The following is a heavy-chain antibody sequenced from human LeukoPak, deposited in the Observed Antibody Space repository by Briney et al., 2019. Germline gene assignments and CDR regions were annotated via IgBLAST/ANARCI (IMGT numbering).Heavy chain of an antibody. CDR1: GYTFISYD. CDR2: MNPNSGNE. V-gene: IGHV1-8*01. D-gene: IGHD2-15*01. CDR3: ARGPPPHCSGGSCYSWGFVGY. Sequence: ASVKVSCKASGYTFISYDINWVRQATGQGLEWMGWMNPNSGNEGYARKFQGRVTMTRNSPISTAYMELSSLRSEDTAVYYCARGPPPHCSGGSCYSWGFVGYWGQGPLVAVSS. J-gene: IGHJ4*02.